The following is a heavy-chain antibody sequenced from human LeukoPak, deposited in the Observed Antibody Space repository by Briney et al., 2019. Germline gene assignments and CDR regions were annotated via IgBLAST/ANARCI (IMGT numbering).Heavy chain of an antibody. J-gene: IGHJ3*02. Sequence: SETLSLTCTVSGGSISSSSYYWGWIRQPPGKGLEWIGSIYYSGSTYYNPSLKSRVTISVDTSKNQFSLKLSSVTAADTAVYYCARDPNESDAFDIWGQGTMVTVSS. CDR1: GGSISSSSYY. D-gene: IGHD1-1*01. V-gene: IGHV4-39*07. CDR2: IYYSGST. CDR3: ARDPNESDAFDI.